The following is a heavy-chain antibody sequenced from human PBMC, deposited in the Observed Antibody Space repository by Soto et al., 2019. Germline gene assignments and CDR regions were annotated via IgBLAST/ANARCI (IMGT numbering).Heavy chain of an antibody. CDR3: ARGGGMVRRDYYGMDV. CDR2: INHSGST. CDR1: GGSFSGYY. D-gene: IGHD2-8*01. J-gene: IGHJ6*02. Sequence: SETLSLTCAVYGGSFSGYYWSWIRQPPGKGLERIGEINHSGSTNYNPSLKSRVTISVDTSKNQFSLKLSSVTAADTAVYYCARGGGMVRRDYYGMDVWGQGTTVTVSS. V-gene: IGHV4-34*01.